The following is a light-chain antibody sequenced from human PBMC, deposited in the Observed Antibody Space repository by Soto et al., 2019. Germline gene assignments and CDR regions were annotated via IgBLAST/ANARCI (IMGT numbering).Light chain of an antibody. V-gene: IGKV1-12*01. J-gene: IGKJ4*01. CDR1: QGINSW. CDR3: QQANTFALT. Sequence: EIQMTQSPSTLSASVGDRVTITCRASQGINSWLAWYQQKSGKAPKLLIYSASSLVSGVPSRFSGSGSGTDFTLTISSLQPEDFATYYCQQANTFALTFGGGTKVDIK. CDR2: SAS.